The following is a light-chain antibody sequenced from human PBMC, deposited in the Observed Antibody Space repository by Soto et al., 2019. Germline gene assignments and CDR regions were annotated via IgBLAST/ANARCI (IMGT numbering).Light chain of an antibody. CDR3: QQYGSSPRT. V-gene: IGKV3-20*01. CDR1: QSVSSSY. Sequence: EMVLTQSPGTLSLSPGERATHSCRASQSVSSSYLAWYQQKPGQAPRLLIYGASSRATGIPDRFSGSGSGTDFTLTISRLEPEDFAVYYCQQYGSSPRTFGQGTKVE. CDR2: GAS. J-gene: IGKJ1*01.